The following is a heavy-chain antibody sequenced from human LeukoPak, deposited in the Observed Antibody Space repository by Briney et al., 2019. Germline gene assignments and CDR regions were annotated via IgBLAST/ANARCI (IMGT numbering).Heavy chain of an antibody. CDR2: INHSGST. Sequence: SETLSLTCAVYGGSFSGYYWSWIRQPPGKGLEWIGEINHSGSTNYNPSLKSRVTMSVDTSKNQFSLKLSSVTAADTAVYYCARHNRRWLQFFDYWGQGTLVTVSS. CDR3: ARHNRRWLQFFDY. J-gene: IGHJ4*02. D-gene: IGHD5-24*01. V-gene: IGHV4-34*01. CDR1: GGSFSGYY.